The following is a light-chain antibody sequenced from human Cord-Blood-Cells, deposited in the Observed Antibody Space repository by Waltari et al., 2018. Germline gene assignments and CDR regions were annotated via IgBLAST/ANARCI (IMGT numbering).Light chain of an antibody. J-gene: IGKJ1*01. Sequence: DIQITQSASSLSASVGDRVTITCRASQSISSYLNWYQQKPGKAPKLLIYAASSLQSGVPSRFSGSGSGTDCTLTISSLQPEDFATYYCQQSYSTPWTFGQGTKVEIK. CDR3: QQSYSTPWT. CDR1: QSISSY. V-gene: IGKV1-39*01. CDR2: AAS.